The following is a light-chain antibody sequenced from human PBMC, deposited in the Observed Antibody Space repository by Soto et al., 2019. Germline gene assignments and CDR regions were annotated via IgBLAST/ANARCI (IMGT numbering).Light chain of an antibody. CDR3: QQYDSSPRT. Sequence: EIVLTQSPGTLSLSPGERATLSCRASQRVSSTYLAWYQQKHGQAPRLLIYGATNRATGIPDRFSGNGTGKDFTLTISRLEPEDFAVYYCQQYDSSPRTFGQGTKVDIK. CDR2: GAT. CDR1: QRVSSTY. J-gene: IGKJ1*01. V-gene: IGKV3-20*01.